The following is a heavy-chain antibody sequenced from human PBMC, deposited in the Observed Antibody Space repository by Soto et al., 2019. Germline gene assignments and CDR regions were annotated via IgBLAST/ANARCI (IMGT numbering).Heavy chain of an antibody. D-gene: IGHD6-19*01. CDR3: ARGPSIAVAGIYISPFDY. J-gene: IGHJ4*02. CDR2: INPNSGGT. CDR1: GYTFTGYY. V-gene: IGHV1-2*04. Sequence: ASVKVSCKASGYTFTGYYMHWVRQAPGQGLEWMGWINPNSGGTNYAQKFQGWVTMTRDTSISTAYMELSRLRSDDTAVYYCARGPSIAVAGIYISPFDYWGQGTLVTVSS.